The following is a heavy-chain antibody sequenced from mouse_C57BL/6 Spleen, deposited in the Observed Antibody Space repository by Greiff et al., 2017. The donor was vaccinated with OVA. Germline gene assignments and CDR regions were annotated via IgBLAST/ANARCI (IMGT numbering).Heavy chain of an antibody. CDR2: ILPGSGST. D-gene: IGHD3-1*01. CDR1: GDKVTGYW. Sequence: EQLQQAGAERRKPGAAGKRCGKATGDKVTGYWREWGKQRPGHGLEWSGEILPGSGSTNYNEKFKGKATFTADTSSNTAYMQLSSLTTEDSAIYYCARSGGTLYFDYWGQGTTLTVSS. CDR3: ARSGGTLYFDY. J-gene: IGHJ2*01. V-gene: IGHV1-9*01.